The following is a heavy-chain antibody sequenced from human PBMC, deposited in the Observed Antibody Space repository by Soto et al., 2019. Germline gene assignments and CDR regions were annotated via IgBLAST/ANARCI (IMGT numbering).Heavy chain of an antibody. CDR3: ARGVHIVVVPDAIHVGGWFDP. Sequence: SLTCTVSGGSISSGGYYWSWIRQHPGKGLEWIGYIYYSGSTYYNPSLKSRVTISVDTSKNQFSLKLSSVTAADTAVYYCARGVHIVVVPDAIHVGGWFDPWGQGTLVTVSS. J-gene: IGHJ5*02. CDR1: GGSISSGGYY. V-gene: IGHV4-31*03. D-gene: IGHD2-2*01. CDR2: IYYSGST.